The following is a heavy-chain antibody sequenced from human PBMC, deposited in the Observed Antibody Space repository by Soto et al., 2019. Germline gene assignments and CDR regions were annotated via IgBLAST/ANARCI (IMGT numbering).Heavy chain of an antibody. CDR3: ARDRGGFYSHYYYYGMDV. Sequence: HPGGSLRLSCAASGFTFRSYALHWVRQAPGKGLEWVAVISSDGSNEYYADSVKGRFTISRDNSKNTLYLQMNSLRAEDTAVYYCARDRGGFYSHYYYYGMDVWGQGNTVTVSS. J-gene: IGHJ6*02. V-gene: IGHV3-30-3*01. D-gene: IGHD2-21*01. CDR1: GFTFRSYA. CDR2: ISSDGSNE.